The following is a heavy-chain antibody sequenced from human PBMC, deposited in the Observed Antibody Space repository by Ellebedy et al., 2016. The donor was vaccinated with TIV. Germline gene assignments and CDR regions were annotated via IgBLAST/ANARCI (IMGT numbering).Heavy chain of an antibody. CDR1: GFTFSDYY. J-gene: IGHJ4*02. Sequence: GESLKISXAASGFTFSDYYMSWIRQAPGKGLEWVSYISSSSRYTFYADSVKGRFTISRDNAKNSLYLQMNSLRTEDTAVYYCARDLTGYSMDYWGQGTLVTVSS. CDR3: ARDLTGYSMDY. CDR2: ISSSSRYT. D-gene: IGHD3-9*01. V-gene: IGHV3-11*06.